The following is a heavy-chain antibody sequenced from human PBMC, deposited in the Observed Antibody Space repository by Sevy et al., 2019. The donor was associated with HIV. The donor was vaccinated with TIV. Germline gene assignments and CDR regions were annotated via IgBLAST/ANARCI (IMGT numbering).Heavy chain of an antibody. D-gene: IGHD6-19*01. CDR2: XRTXXXKX. J-gene: IGHJ4*02. CDR3: ARGRXIAVXGXGXXXDX. V-gene: IGHV1-18*01. CDR1: GYXXSRSV. Sequence: ASVKVSCMASGYXXSRSVITWVRQAXGXGLEWMXXXRTXXXKXNYAQKFQDRVTMTTETSTNTAYMELRSLRSDDTAIYFCARGRXIAVXGXGXXXDXWGQGSLVTVSS.